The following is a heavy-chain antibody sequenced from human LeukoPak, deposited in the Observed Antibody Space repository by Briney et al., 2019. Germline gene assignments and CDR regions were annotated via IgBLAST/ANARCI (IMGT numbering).Heavy chain of an antibody. CDR1: GFTFRDNG. Sequence: GGSLRLSSAASGFTFRDNGMNWVRQTPQKGLEWISYIGSSGNTIFYADSVRGRFTISRDNAENSLFLEMNSLGVEDSAVYYCVRGLKTAYNYFDYWGQGTLVTVSS. V-gene: IGHV3-48*04. CDR2: IGSSGNTI. CDR3: VRGLKTAYNYFDY. D-gene: IGHD2-21*02. J-gene: IGHJ4*02.